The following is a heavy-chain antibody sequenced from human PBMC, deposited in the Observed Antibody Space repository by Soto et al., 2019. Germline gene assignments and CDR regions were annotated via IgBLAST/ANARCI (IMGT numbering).Heavy chain of an antibody. J-gene: IGHJ3*02. V-gene: IGHV3-21*01. D-gene: IGHD6-19*01. CDR1: GFTFSSYS. CDR2: ISSSSSYI. CDR3: ARTTGYSSGPIDAFDI. Sequence: PGGSLRLSCAASGFTFSSYSMNWVRQAPGKGLEWVSSISSSSSYIYYADSVKGRFTISRDNAKNSLYLQMNSLRAEDTAVYYCARTTGYSSGPIDAFDIWGQRTMVSVSS.